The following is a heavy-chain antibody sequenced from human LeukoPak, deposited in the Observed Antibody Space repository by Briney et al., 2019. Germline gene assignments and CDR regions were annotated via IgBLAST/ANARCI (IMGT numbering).Heavy chain of an antibody. D-gene: IGHD3-16*01. V-gene: IGHV1-2*02. Sequence: ASVTVSFKASVYTFTVYYMHWVRQAPGQGLEWMGWINPNSGGTNYAQKFQGRVTMTRDTSISTAYMELSRLRSDDTAVYYCARDLGAKEYYYYYMDVWGKGTTVTVSS. J-gene: IGHJ6*03. CDR1: VYTFTVYY. CDR3: ARDLGAKEYYYYYMDV. CDR2: INPNSGGT.